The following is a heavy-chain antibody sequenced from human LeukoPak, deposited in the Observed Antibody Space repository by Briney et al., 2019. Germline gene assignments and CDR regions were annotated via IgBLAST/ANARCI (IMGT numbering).Heavy chain of an antibody. CDR3: AKDPAY. Sequence: GGSLRLSCVATSRFTFSTYAMSWVRQAPGKGLEWVSTISGTGGRTYYADSVKGRFTISRDNSKNTLHLQMNSLRAEDTAVYYCAKDPAYWGQGTLVTVSS. CDR1: RFTFSTYA. J-gene: IGHJ4*02. V-gene: IGHV3-23*01. CDR2: ISGTGGRT.